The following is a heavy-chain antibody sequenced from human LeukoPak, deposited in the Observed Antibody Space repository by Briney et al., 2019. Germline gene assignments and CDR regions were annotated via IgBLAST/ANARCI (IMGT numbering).Heavy chain of an antibody. D-gene: IGHD4-17*01. Sequence: SETLSLTCTVSGGSISSSSYYWGWIRQPPGKGLEWIGSIYYSGSTYYNPSLKSRVTISVDTSKNQFSLKLSSVTAADTAVYYCARVLAYGDSIYYFDYWGQGTLVTVSS. J-gene: IGHJ4*02. V-gene: IGHV4-39*07. CDR2: IYYSGST. CDR1: GGSISSSSYY. CDR3: ARVLAYGDSIYYFDY.